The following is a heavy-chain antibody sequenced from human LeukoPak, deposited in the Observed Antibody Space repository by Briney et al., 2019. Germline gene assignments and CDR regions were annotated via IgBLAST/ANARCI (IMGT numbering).Heavy chain of an antibody. V-gene: IGHV3-64*01. Sequence: GGSLRLSCAASGFTFSNYAMHWVRQAPGKGLEYVSAISSNGDFTYYANSVKGRFSISRDNSKNTLYLQMNSLRAEDTAVYYCAKDRRAGSYDYWGQGTLVTVSS. CDR3: AKDRRAGSYDY. J-gene: IGHJ4*02. CDR2: ISSNGDFT. CDR1: GFTFSNYA. D-gene: IGHD3-10*01.